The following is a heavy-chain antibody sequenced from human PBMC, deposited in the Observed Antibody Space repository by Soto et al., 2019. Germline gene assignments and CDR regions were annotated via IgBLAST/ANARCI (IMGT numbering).Heavy chain of an antibody. J-gene: IGHJ4*02. CDR2: VFYTGFT. D-gene: IGHD1-20*01. CDR3: ATSQKGYNWNYFDH. Sequence: PSETLSLTCTVPGGSISGSYYYWAWLRQSPGKGPEWIGSVFYTGFTSYHPSLESRVSVSVDTSKSQFSLKLSAVTAADTAVYYCATSQKGYNWNYFDHWGQGALVTVSS. CDR1: GGSISGSYYY. V-gene: IGHV4-39*01.